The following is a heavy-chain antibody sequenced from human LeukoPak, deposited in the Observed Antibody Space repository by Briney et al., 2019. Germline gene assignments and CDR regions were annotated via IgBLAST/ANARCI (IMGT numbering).Heavy chain of an antibody. Sequence: GGSLRLSCTAPGFTFNNYGMHWVRQAPGKGPEWVAFIRYDGSNKYYADSVKGRFTISRDNYKNTLYLQMNSLRAEDTAVYYCANLGIQQQPHDWFDPWGQGTLVTVSS. V-gene: IGHV3-30*02. CDR2: IRYDGSNK. D-gene: IGHD5-18*01. J-gene: IGHJ5*02. CDR3: ANLGIQQQPHDWFDP. CDR1: GFTFNNYG.